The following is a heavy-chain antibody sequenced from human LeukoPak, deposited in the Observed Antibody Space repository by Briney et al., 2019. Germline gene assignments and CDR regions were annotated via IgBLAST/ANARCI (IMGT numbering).Heavy chain of an antibody. V-gene: IGHV1-2*02. CDR2: VNPNSGGT. CDR3: ARDRPLLRYFDWSTNFDY. Sequence: ASVKVSCKASGYTFTGYYMHWVRQAPGQGLEWMGWVNPNSGGTNYAQKFQGRVTMTRDTSISTAYMELRSLRSDDTAVYDCARDRPLLRYFDWSTNFDYWGQGTLVTVSS. CDR1: GYTFTGYY. D-gene: IGHD3-9*01. J-gene: IGHJ4*02.